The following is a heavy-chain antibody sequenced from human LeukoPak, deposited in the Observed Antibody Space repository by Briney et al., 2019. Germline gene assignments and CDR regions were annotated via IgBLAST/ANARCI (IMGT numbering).Heavy chain of an antibody. D-gene: IGHD2-2*01. CDR3: ARAHVSSVSFSHFDY. J-gene: IGHJ4*02. CDR2: ISSSSSYI. CDR1: GFTFSSYS. Sequence: PGGSLRLSCAASGFTFSSYSMNWVRQAPGKGLEWVSSISSSSSYIYYADSVKGRFTISRDNAKNSLYLQMNSLRAEDTAVYYCARAHVSSVSFSHFDYWGQGALVTVSS. V-gene: IGHV3-21*01.